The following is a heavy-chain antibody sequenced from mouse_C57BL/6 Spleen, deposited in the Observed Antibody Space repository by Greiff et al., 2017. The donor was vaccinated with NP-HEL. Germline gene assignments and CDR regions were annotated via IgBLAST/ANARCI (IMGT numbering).Heavy chain of an antibody. CDR2: IYPRDGST. V-gene: IGHV1-85*01. Sequence: VHLVESGPELVKPGASVKLSCKASGYTFTSYDINWVKQRPGQGLEWIGWIYPRDGSTKYNEKFKGKATLTVDTSSSTAYMELHSLTSEDSAVYFCASRSLYYSGDYWGQGTSVTVSS. D-gene: IGHD2-12*01. J-gene: IGHJ4*01. CDR1: GYTFTSYD. CDR3: ASRSLYYSGDY.